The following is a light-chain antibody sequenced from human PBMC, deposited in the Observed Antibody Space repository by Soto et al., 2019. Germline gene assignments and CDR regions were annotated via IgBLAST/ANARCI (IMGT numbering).Light chain of an antibody. J-gene: IGKJ3*01. CDR1: QSISSY. CDR2: AAP. CDR3: QQSYSTPLT. Sequence: DIQMTQSPSSLSASVGDRVTITCRASQSISSYLNWYQQKPGKAPKLLIYAAPSLQSGVPSRFSGSGSGADFTLTISSLQPEDFATYYCQQSYSTPLTFXPGTKVDIK. V-gene: IGKV1-39*01.